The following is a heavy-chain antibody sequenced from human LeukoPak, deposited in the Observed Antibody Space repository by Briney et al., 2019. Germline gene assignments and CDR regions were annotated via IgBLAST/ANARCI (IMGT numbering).Heavy chain of an antibody. V-gene: IGHV3-48*03. D-gene: IGHD6-19*01. CDR1: GFTFSSYE. Sequence: GGSLRLSCAASGFTFSSYEMNWVRQAPGKGLEWVSYISSSGSTICYADSVKGRFTISRDNAKNSLYLQMNSLRAEDTAVYYCARVGRKQWLYFDYWGQGTLVTVSS. CDR2: ISSSGSTI. J-gene: IGHJ4*02. CDR3: ARVGRKQWLYFDY.